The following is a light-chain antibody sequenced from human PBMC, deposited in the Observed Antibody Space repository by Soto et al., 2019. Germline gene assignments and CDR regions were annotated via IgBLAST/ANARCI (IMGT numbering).Light chain of an antibody. V-gene: IGLV2-11*01. J-gene: IGLJ1*01. CDR3: CSYAGTFTYV. Sequence: QSALTQPRSVSGSPGQSVTTSCTGTSSDVGGYNYVSWFQQHPGKAPKLMIYAVTERPSGVPDRFSGSKSGNTASLTISGLQAEDEADYYCCSYAGTFTYVFGTGTKLTVL. CDR2: AVT. CDR1: SSDVGGYNY.